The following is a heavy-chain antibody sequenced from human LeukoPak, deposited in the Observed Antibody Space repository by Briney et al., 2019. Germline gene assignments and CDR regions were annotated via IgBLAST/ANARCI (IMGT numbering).Heavy chain of an antibody. CDR3: ARAQAVAGTGGFDP. D-gene: IGHD6-19*01. CDR2: INSAGNST. CDR1: GFSFSNYW. J-gene: IGHJ5*02. Sequence: PGGSPRLSCVTSGFSFSNYWMHWVRQAPGKGLVWVSRINSAGNSTSYADSVKGRFTITRDNAKNTLYLQMKSLRDEDTAVYYCARAQAVAGTGGFDPWGQGTLVTVSS. V-gene: IGHV3-74*01.